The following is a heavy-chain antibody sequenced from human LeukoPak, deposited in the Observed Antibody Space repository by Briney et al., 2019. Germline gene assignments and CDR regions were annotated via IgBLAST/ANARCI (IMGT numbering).Heavy chain of an antibody. CDR1: GGSISSGSYY. D-gene: IGHD6-19*01. CDR2: IHYSGST. J-gene: IGHJ4*02. Sequence: SETLSLTCTVSGGSISSGSYYWSWIRQPAGKGLDWIGYIHYSGSTNYNPSLKSRVTISVDTSKNQFSLKLSSVTAADTAVYYCARQTAVAGNFDYWGQGTLVTVSS. V-gene: IGHV4-61*10. CDR3: ARQTAVAGNFDY.